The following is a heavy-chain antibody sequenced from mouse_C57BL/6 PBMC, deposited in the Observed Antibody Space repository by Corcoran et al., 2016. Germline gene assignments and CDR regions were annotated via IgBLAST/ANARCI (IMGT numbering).Heavy chain of an antibody. CDR3: ARPYDGSTYFDY. J-gene: IGHJ2*01. V-gene: IGHV1-66*01. CDR2: IYPGSGNT. CDR1: GYSFTSYY. D-gene: IGHD1-1*01. Sequence: QVQLQQSGPELVKPGASVKISCKASGYSFTSYYIHWVKQRPGQGLEWIGWIYPGSGNTKYNEKFKGKATLTADTSSSTAYMQLSSLTSEDSAVYYCARPYDGSTYFDYWGQGTTLTVSS.